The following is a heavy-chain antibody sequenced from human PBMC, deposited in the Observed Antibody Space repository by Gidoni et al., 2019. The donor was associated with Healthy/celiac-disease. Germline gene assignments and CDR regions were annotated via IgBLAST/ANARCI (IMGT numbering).Heavy chain of an antibody. CDR2: MSGSGGRT. J-gene: IGHJ4*02. CDR3: AKDRGGCSGGSCYDTFDY. V-gene: IGHV3-23*01. D-gene: IGHD2-15*01. CDR1: GFTFSSSA. Sequence: EVQLLESGGGLVQPGVSLSLSCAASGFTFSSSAMSWVRQAPGKGLEWVSAMSGSGGRTYYAEAVKGRFTISRDNSKNTLYLQMNSLRAEDTAVYYCAKDRGGCSGGSCYDTFDYWGQGTLVTVSS.